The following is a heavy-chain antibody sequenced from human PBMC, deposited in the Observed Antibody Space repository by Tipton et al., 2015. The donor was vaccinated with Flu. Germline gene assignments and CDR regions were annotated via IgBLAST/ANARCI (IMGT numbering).Heavy chain of an antibody. CDR3: VKDGGSGSYYILTFDY. J-gene: IGHJ4*02. Sequence: SLRLSCAASGFTFRSYGIHWVRQAPGKGLEWVALISNDGGNKYYADSVKGRFTISRDNSKNTLYLRMDSLGAEDTAMYYCVKDGGSGSYYILTFDYWGQGTLVTVSS. V-gene: IGHV3-30*18. D-gene: IGHD3-10*01. CDR2: ISNDGGNK. CDR1: GFTFRSYG.